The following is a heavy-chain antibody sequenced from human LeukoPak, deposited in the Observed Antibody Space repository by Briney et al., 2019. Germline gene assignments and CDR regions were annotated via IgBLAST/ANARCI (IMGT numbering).Heavy chain of an antibody. V-gene: IGHV1-2*02. CDR2: INPNSGGT. CDR3: ARLFPSLQRGGGYFDY. J-gene: IGHJ4*02. Sequence: GASVKVSCKASGHTFTGYYMHWVRQAPGQGLEWMGWINPNSGGTNYAQKFQGRVTMTRDTSISTAYLQWSSLKASDTAMYYCARLFPSLQRGGGYFDYWGQGTLVTVSS. D-gene: IGHD2-15*01. CDR1: GHTFTGYY.